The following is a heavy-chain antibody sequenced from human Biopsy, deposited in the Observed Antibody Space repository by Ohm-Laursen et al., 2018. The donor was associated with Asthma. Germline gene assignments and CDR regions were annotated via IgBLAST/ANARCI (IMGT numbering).Heavy chain of an antibody. V-gene: IGHV3-53*01. CDR1: WFTVSRDH. CDR3: ARGDSSGWSHYYFDY. J-gene: IGHJ4*02. D-gene: IGHD6-19*01. Sequence: SLRLSCSASWFTVSRDHMFWVRQAPGKGLEWVSVIYSGGTSHTADSVRGRFTISRDLSKNTLHLQMHSLRVEDTAVYYCARGDSSGWSHYYFDYWGQGTLVTVSS. CDR2: IYSGGTS.